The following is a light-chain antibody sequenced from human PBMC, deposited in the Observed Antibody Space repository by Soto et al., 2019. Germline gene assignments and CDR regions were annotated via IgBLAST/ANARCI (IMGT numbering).Light chain of an antibody. Sequence: EIVLTQSPATLSLSPGERATLSCRPSQSISSYLAWYQQKPGQAPRLLICDASYRATGIPARFSGSGSGTDFTLTISSLEPEDFAVYYCQQRNSWPLTFGGGTNVEIK. J-gene: IGKJ4*01. CDR3: QQRNSWPLT. V-gene: IGKV3-11*01. CDR1: QSISSY. CDR2: DAS.